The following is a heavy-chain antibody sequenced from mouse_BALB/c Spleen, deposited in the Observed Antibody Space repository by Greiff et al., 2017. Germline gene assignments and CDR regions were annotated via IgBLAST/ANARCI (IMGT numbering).Heavy chain of an antibody. CDR3: TRTITTVVEGDMDY. CDR2: INPSNGGT. V-gene: IGHV1S81*02. Sequence: QVQLHQSGAELVKPGASVKLSCKASGYTFTSYYMYWVKQRPGQGLEWIGEINPSNGGTNFNEKFKSKATLTVDKSSSTAYMQLSSLTSEDSAVYYCTRTITTVVEGDMDYWGQGTSVTVSS. J-gene: IGHJ4*01. CDR1: GYTFTSYY. D-gene: IGHD1-1*01.